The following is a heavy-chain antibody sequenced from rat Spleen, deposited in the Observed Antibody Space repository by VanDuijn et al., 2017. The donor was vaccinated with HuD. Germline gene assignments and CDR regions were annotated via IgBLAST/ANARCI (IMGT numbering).Heavy chain of an antibody. J-gene: IGHJ1*01. CDR2: ISYSGST. V-gene: IGHV3-1*01. CDR1: GYSITSNF. CDR3: AGDNSGYWYFDF. Sequence: EVQLQESGPGLVKPSQSLSLTCSVTGYSITSNFWGWIRKFPGNKMEWMGYISYSGSTSYNPSLKSRISITRDASKNQFFLQLNSVTTEDTATYYCAGDNSGYWYFDFWGPGTMVTVSS. D-gene: IGHD1-10*01.